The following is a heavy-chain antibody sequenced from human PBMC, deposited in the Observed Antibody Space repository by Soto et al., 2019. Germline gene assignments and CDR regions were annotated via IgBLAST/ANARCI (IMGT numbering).Heavy chain of an antibody. J-gene: IGHJ4*02. V-gene: IGHV2-5*02. D-gene: IGHD2-21*02. Sequence: QITLKESGPTLVKPTQTLTLTCTFSGFSLSPSGGGVGWIRQPPGKALEWLALIYWDDDKRYSPSLKSRLTITKDTSKNQVVLTMTNMDPVDTATYYCAHKFMTSLYFDYWGQGTLVTVSS. CDR2: IYWDDDK. CDR1: GFSLSPSGGG. CDR3: AHKFMTSLYFDY.